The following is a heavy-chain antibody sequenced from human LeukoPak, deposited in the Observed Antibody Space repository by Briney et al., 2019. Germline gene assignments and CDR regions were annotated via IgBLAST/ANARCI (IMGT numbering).Heavy chain of an antibody. CDR2: ISYDGSNK. CDR3: ARDHQLQNGNWFDP. Sequence: GRSLRLSCAASGFTFSSYGMHWVRQAPGKGLEWVAAISYDGSNKYYADSVKGRFSVPRDNSKNTLYLQMNSLRPEDTAVYYCARDHQLQNGNWFDPWGQGTLVTVSS. V-gene: IGHV3-30*03. J-gene: IGHJ5*02. CDR1: GFTFSSYG. D-gene: IGHD2-2*01.